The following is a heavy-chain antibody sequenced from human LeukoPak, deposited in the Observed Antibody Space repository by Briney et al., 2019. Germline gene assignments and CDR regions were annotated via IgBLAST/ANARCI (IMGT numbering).Heavy chain of an antibody. CDR1: GGSISSYY. Sequence: PSETLSLTCSVSGGSISSYYWNWLRQPPGKGLEWIGYIYYSGSTNYNPSLKSRVTISVDTSKNQFSLKLTSVTAADTAVYYCARLIGGVGYFDLWGRGTLVTASS. J-gene: IGHJ2*01. CDR2: IYYSGST. V-gene: IGHV4-59*08. CDR3: ARLIGGVGYFDL.